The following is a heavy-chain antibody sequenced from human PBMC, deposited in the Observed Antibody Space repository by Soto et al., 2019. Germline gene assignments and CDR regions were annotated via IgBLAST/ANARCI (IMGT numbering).Heavy chain of an antibody. D-gene: IGHD1-7*01. CDR2: ISSRGCA. V-gene: IGHV4-61*08. CDR1: GGTVSSGGYY. Sequence: QVQLQESGPGLVTPSETLSLTCTVSGGTVSSGGYYWSWIRQPPGKGLEWIGYISSRGCANYNPSRKSRITLSVDTSKNQFSLKLTSVTAADTAVYYCAMAGNYRFFDAWGQGNLVTVSS. CDR3: AMAGNYRFFDA. J-gene: IGHJ4*02.